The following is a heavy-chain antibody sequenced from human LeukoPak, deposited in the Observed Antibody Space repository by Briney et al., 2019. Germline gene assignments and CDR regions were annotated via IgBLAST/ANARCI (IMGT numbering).Heavy chain of an antibody. Sequence: SETLSLTCTVSGGSISSYYWSWIRQPPGKGLEWIGYIYYSGSTNYNPSLTSRVTISVDTSKNQFSLKLSSVTAADTAVYYCARVIAAAGQYYYYYGMDVWGQGTTVTVSS. CDR2: IYYSGST. CDR3: ARVIAAAGQYYYYYGMDV. D-gene: IGHD6-13*01. J-gene: IGHJ6*02. CDR1: GGSISSYY. V-gene: IGHV4-59*01.